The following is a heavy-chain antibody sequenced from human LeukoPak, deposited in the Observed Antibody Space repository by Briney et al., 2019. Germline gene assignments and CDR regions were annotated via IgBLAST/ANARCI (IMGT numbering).Heavy chain of an antibody. D-gene: IGHD6-13*01. J-gene: IGHJ6*02. CDR3: AYGGPYSSSWSPGLDV. CDR2: MNPNSGNT. V-gene: IGHV1-8*01. CDR1: GYTFTSYD. Sequence: ASVKVSCKASGYTFTSYDINWVRQATGQGLEWMGWMNPNSGNTGYAQKFQGRVTMTRNTSISTAYMELSSLRSEDTAVYYCAYGGPYSSSWSPGLDVWGQGTTVTVSS.